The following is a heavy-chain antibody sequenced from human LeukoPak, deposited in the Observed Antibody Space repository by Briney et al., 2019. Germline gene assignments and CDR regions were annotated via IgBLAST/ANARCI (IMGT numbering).Heavy chain of an antibody. D-gene: IGHD2-2*01. CDR3: ERVHLVYQPLAYYYYMDV. Sequence: ASVKVSCKASGYTFTSYDINWVRQATGQGLEWMGWMNPNSGTTGYAQKFQGRVTITRNKSISTAYMEVSSLRSEDTAVYYCERVHLVYQPLAYYYYMDVWGKGTTVTVSS. J-gene: IGHJ6*03. CDR2: MNPNSGTT. CDR1: GYTFTSYD. V-gene: IGHV1-8*03.